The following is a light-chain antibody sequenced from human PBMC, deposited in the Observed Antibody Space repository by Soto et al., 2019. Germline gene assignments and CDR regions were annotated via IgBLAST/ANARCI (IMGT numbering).Light chain of an antibody. CDR1: QSIGSL. CDR3: QHRYNWPLT. V-gene: IGKV3-11*01. J-gene: IGKJ4*01. Sequence: DIVLTQSPATLSLSPGERATLSCGASQSIGSLLAWYQQKPGQAPRLLIYDASNRATGIPARFSGSGSGTDFTLTISSLEPEDFAVYYCQHRYNWPLTFGGGSKVEIK. CDR2: DAS.